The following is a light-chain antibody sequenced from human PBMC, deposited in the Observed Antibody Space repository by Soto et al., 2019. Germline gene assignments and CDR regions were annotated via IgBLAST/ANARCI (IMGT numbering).Light chain of an antibody. Sequence: QLVLTQPPSVSGAPGQRVTISCTGSSSNIGAGYDVHWYQQLPGTAPKLLIYDNSNRPSGVPDRFSGSKSGTSASLAITGRHAEDEADYYCQSYDSSLSGVVFGGGTKLTVL. V-gene: IGLV1-40*01. J-gene: IGLJ2*01. CDR1: SSNIGAGYD. CDR2: DNS. CDR3: QSYDSSLSGVV.